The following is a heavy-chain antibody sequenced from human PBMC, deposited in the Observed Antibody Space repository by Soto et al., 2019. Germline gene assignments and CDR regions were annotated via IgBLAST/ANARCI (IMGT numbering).Heavy chain of an antibody. CDR1: GFTFSSYG. CDR3: AREFWSGPFDY. Sequence: QVQLVESGGGVVQPGRSLRLSCAASGFTFSSYGMHWVRQAPGKGLEWVAVIWYDGSNKYNADSVKGRFTISRDNSKNTLYLQMNCLRAEDTAVYYCAREFWSGPFDYWGQGTLVTVSS. CDR2: IWYDGSNK. V-gene: IGHV3-33*01. D-gene: IGHD3-3*01. J-gene: IGHJ4*02.